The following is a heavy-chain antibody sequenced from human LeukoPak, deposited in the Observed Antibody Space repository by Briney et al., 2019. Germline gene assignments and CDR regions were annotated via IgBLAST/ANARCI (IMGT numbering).Heavy chain of an antibody. CDR2: ISYDGSNK. CDR3: AKQTAQGYYFDY. D-gene: IGHD2-21*02. V-gene: IGHV3-30*04. J-gene: IGHJ4*02. Sequence: PGGSLRLSWAASGFTFSSYAMHWVRQAPGKGLEWVAVISYDGSNKYYADSVKGRFTISRDNSKNTLYLQMNSLRAEATAVYYCAKQTAQGYYFDYWGQGTLVTVSS. CDR1: GFTFSSYA.